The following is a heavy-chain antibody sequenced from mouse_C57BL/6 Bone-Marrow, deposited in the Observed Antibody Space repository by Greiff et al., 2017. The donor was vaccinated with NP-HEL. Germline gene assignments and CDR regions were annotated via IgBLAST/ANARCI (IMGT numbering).Heavy chain of an antibody. Sequence: EVKLVESEGGLVQPGSSMKLSCTASGFTFSDYYMAWVRQVPEKGLEWVANINYDGSSTYYLDSLKSRFIISRDNAKNILSLQMSSLKSEDTATYYCAREGTVYAMDYWGQGTSVTVSS. CDR3: AREGTVYAMDY. CDR2: INYDGSST. CDR1: GFTFSDYY. J-gene: IGHJ4*01. D-gene: IGHD1-1*01. V-gene: IGHV5-16*01.